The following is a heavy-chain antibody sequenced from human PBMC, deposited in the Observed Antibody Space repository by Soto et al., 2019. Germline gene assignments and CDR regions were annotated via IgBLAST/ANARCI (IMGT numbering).Heavy chain of an antibody. CDR2: ISSSSGYI. CDR3: ARDLSRPTSELRPRGYYGMDI. CDR1: GFPFRDYT. Sequence: GGSLRLSCVGSGFPFRDYTMNWVRQTPGKGLEWVSCISSSSGYIDYADSVKGRFTISRDNAKSSVLLQVNSLRAEDTAVYYCARDLSRPTSELRPRGYYGMDIWGPGTTVTVSS. V-gene: IGHV3-21*01. D-gene: IGHD1-7*01. J-gene: IGHJ6*02.